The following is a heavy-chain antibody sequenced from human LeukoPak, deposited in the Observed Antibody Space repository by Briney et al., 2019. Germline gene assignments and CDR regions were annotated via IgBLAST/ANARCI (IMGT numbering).Heavy chain of an antibody. V-gene: IGHV3-74*01. CDR3: ARAGYYRFDY. CDR1: GFTFSSYW. Sequence: GGSLRLSCAPSGFTFSSYWMHWVRQAPGKGLVWIARINSDGSSINYADSVKGRFTISRDNAKNTLYLQMDSLRAEDTAVYYCARAGYYRFDYWGQGTLVTVSS. D-gene: IGHD1-26*01. J-gene: IGHJ4*02. CDR2: INSDGSSI.